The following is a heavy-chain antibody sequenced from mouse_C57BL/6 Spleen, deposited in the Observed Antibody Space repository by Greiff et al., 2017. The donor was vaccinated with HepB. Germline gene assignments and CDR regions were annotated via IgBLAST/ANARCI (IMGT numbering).Heavy chain of an antibody. J-gene: IGHJ1*03. V-gene: IGHV5-17*01. D-gene: IGHD1-1*02. CDR1: GFTFSDYG. CDR2: ISSGSSTI. CDR3: ARVGYYHFEV. Sequence: EVKLVESGGGLVKPGGSLKLSCAASGFTFSDYGMHWVRQAPEKGLEWVAYISSGSSTIYYADTVKGRFTISRDNAKNTPFLQRSSLRAEDTAMYDCARVGYYHFEVGGTGTTVTVSS.